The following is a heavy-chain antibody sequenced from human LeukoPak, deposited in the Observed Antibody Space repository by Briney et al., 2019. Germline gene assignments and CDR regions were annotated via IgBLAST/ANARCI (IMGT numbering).Heavy chain of an antibody. CDR3: ARDLVTVTKGFDI. CDR2: ISHIGRT. CDR1: GDSFSSHY. D-gene: IGHD4-17*01. J-gene: IGHJ3*02. Sequence: PSETLSLTCAVSGDSFSSHYWTWIRQSPGTGLEWIGYISHIGRTNYNPSLKSRVTIAIDTSKNQFSLKLRSVTAADTAVYYCARDLVTVTKGFDIWGQGTMVSVSS. V-gene: IGHV4-59*11.